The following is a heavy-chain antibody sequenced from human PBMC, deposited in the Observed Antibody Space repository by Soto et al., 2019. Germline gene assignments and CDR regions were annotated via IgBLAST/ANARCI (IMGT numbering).Heavy chain of an antibody. Sequence: SETLSLTCAVYGGSFSGYYWSWIRQPPGKGLEWIGEINHSGSNNYNPPLKNRVNISVDTPKNQFSLKLSSVSDANTAVYYCARGRGEFDDWSQGPPVTVSS. D-gene: IGHD2-21*01. V-gene: IGHV4-34*01. CDR3: ARGRGEFDD. J-gene: IGHJ5*02. CDR1: GGSFSGYY. CDR2: INHSGSN.